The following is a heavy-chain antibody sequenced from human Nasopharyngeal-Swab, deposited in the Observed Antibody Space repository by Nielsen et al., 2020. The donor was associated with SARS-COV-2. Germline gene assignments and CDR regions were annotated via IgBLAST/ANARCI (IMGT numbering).Heavy chain of an antibody. CDR1: GFTFSSYE. D-gene: IGHD5-24*01. CDR3: ARLRRDGYNVRALYFDY. CDR2: ISSSGSTI. V-gene: IGHV3-48*03. J-gene: IGHJ4*02. Sequence: LSLTCAASGFTFSSYEMNWVRQAPGKGLEWVSYISSSGSTIYYADSVKGRFTISRDNAKNSLYLQMNSLRAEGTAVYYCARLRRDGYNVRALYFDYWGQGTLVTVSS.